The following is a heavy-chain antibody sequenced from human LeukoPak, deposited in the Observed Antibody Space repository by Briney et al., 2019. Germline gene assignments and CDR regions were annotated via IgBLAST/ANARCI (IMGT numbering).Heavy chain of an antibody. Sequence: GGSLRLSCAASGFTFSSYWMSWVRQAPGKGLEWVANIKQDGSEKYYVDSVKGRFTISRDNAKNSPYLQMNSLRAEDTAVYYCARVLTGGTDVFDYWGQGTLVTVSS. CDR1: GFTFSSYW. CDR3: ARVLTGGTDVFDY. J-gene: IGHJ4*02. D-gene: IGHD1-1*01. V-gene: IGHV3-7*01. CDR2: IKQDGSEK.